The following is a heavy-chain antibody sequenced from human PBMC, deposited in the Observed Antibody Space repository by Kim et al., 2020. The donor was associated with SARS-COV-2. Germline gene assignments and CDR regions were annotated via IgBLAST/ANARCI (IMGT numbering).Heavy chain of an antibody. CDR1: GGSISSSSYY. CDR2: IYYSGST. J-gene: IGHJ3*02. Sequence: SETLSLTCTVSGGSISSSSYYWDWIRQPPGKGLEWIGSIYYSGSTYYNPSLKSRVTISVDTSKNQFSLKLSSVTAADTAVYYCARPGIAAAGDDAFDIWGQGTMVTVSS. CDR3: ARPGIAAAGDDAFDI. D-gene: IGHD6-13*01. V-gene: IGHV4-39*01.